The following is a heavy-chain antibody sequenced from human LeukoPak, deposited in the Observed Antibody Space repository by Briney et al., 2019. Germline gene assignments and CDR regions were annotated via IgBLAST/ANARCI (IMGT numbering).Heavy chain of an antibody. D-gene: IGHD3-22*01. Sequence: ASVKVSCKASGYTFTGYYMHWVRQAPGQGLEWMGRINPNSGGTNYAQRFQGRVTMTRDTSISTAYMELSRLRSDDTAVYYCARDGPGHYYDSSGYHDYWGQGTLATVSS. V-gene: IGHV1-2*06. J-gene: IGHJ4*02. CDR3: ARDGPGHYYDSSGYHDY. CDR2: INPNSGGT. CDR1: GYTFTGYY.